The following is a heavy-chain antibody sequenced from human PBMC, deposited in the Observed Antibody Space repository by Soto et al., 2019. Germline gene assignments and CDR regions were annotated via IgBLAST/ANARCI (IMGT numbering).Heavy chain of an antibody. Sequence: ASVKVSCKASGDIFSKYAITWVRQAPGQGLEWMGGVIPLFRTTNYAQRFQGRVTITADESTTTAYMELSSLKSEDTAVYYCVPLQPSTIVGRPGMDVWGQGTTVTVSS. CDR3: VPLQPSTIVGRPGMDV. V-gene: IGHV1-69*13. CDR2: VIPLFRTT. D-gene: IGHD6-6*01. J-gene: IGHJ6*02. CDR1: GDIFSKYA.